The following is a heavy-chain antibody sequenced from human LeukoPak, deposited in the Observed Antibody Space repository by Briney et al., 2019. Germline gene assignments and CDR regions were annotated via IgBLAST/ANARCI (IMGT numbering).Heavy chain of an antibody. Sequence: PGGSLRLSCAVSGFTFSHYAMSWVRQAPGTGLEWVGSLTDSGDATYYADSVKGRFTISRDNAKNSLYLQLNSLRDEDTAVYYCARVVAGIDWFDYWGQGTLVTVSS. D-gene: IGHD6-19*01. J-gene: IGHJ5*01. CDR2: LTDSGDAT. V-gene: IGHV3-23*01. CDR1: GFTFSHYA. CDR3: ARVVAGIDWFDY.